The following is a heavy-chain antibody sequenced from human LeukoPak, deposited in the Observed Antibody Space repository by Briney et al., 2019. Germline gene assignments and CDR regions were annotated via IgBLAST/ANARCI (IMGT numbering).Heavy chain of an antibody. CDR2: IKTKTDGGTT. D-gene: IGHD3-10*01. CDR1: GFTFSNAC. CDR3: ARQEVTMVRGLIRRYYYYGMDV. V-gene: IGHV3-15*05. Sequence: KSGGSLRLSCAASGFTFSNACMSWVRQAPGKGLEWVGHIKTKTDGGTTDYAAPVKGRFTISRDNAKNTLYLQMNSLRVEDTAVYYCARQEVTMVRGLIRRYYYYGMDVWGQGTTVTVSS. J-gene: IGHJ6*02.